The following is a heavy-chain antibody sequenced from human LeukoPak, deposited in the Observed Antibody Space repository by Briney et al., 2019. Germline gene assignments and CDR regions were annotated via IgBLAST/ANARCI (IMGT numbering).Heavy chain of an antibody. CDR2: INHSGST. J-gene: IGHJ4*02. CDR1: GGSFSGYY. CDR3: ARLPISMTTPFDD. Sequence: SETLSLTCAVYGGSFSGYYWSWIRQPPGKGLEWIGEINHSGSTNYNPSLKSRVTISVDTSNNRFSLKLSSVTAADTAMYYCARLPISMTTPFDDWGQGTLVTVSS. D-gene: IGHD4-11*01. V-gene: IGHV4-34*01.